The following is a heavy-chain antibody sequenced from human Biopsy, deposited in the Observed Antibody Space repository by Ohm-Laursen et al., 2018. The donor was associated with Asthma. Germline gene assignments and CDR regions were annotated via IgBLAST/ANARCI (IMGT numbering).Heavy chain of an antibody. D-gene: IGHD2-21*02. CDR1: GFSFSRYG. J-gene: IGHJ6*02. CDR3: ASYGVVTAILPMDV. CDR2: ISFDGSNK. V-gene: IGHV3-30*03. Sequence: SLRLSCAASGFSFSRYGMHWVRQAPGKGLEWVAVISFDGSNKYYGDSVKGRFTIARDNSKNTVYLQMNSLRAEDTAVYYCASYGVVTAILPMDVWGQGTTVTVSS.